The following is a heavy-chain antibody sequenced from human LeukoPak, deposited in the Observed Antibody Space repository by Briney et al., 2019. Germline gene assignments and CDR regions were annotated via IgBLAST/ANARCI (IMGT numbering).Heavy chain of an antibody. J-gene: IGHJ4*02. CDR1: GGSISSYY. V-gene: IGHV4-59*06. CDR2: IYYSGST. CDR3: ARACMVRMGTMVRGVITCY. D-gene: IGHD3-10*01. Sequence: PSETLSLTCTVSGGSISSYYWSWIRQHPGKGLEWIGYIYYSGSTYYNPSLKSRVTISVDTSKNQFSLKLSSVTAADTAVYYCARACMVRMGTMVRGVITCYWGQGTLVTVSS.